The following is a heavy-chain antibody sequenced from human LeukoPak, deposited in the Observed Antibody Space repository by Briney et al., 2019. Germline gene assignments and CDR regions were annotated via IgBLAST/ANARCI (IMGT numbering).Heavy chain of an antibody. D-gene: IGHD1-26*01. V-gene: IGHV3-30*02. CDR3: AKDTAPGSIVGATEYFDY. J-gene: IGHJ4*02. Sequence: GGSLRLSCAASGFTFSSYGMHWVRQAPGKGLEWVAFIRYDGSNKYYADSVKGRFTISRDNSKNTLYLQMNSLRAEDMAVYYCAKDTAPGSIVGATEYFDYWGQGTLVTVSS. CDR2: IRYDGSNK. CDR1: GFTFSSYG.